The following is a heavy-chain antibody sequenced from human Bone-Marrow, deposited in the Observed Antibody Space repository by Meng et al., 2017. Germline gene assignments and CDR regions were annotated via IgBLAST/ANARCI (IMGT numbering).Heavy chain of an antibody. V-gene: IGHV4-31*03. CDR2: IYYSGST. J-gene: IGHJ2*01. CDR1: GGSISSGNHY. CDR3: ASLYGDSSVWYLDL. Sequence: QRPEQGLRLATPSQTLSLPCTFSGGSISSGNHYWSWIRQHPGKGLEYIGYIYYSGSTYYNPSLKSRVIISVDTSKNQFSLRLNSVTAADTAVYYRASLYGDSSVWYLDLWGRGTLVTVSS. D-gene: IGHD4-17*01.